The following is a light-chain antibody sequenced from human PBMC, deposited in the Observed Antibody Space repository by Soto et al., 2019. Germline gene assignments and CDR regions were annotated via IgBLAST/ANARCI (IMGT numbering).Light chain of an antibody. CDR1: QSVSRNY. CDR3: QQYKNWPAIT. J-gene: IGKJ5*01. CDR2: GAS. V-gene: IGKV3D-15*01. Sequence: EIVLTQSAGTLSLSAGERATLSCRASQSVSRNYLAWYQHKPGQAPRLLIYGASTRATGIPARFSGSGSGTEFTLTISSLQSEDFTVYYCQQYKNWPAITFGQGTRLEIK.